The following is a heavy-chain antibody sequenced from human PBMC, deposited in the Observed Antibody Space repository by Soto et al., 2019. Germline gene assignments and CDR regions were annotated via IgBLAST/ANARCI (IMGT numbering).Heavy chain of an antibody. CDR3: ARLHPGDF. D-gene: IGHD4-4*01. CDR2: MNPNSGNT. J-gene: IGHJ4*02. V-gene: IGHV1-8*01. CDR1: GYSFTSYD. Sequence: QVQLVQSGAEVKKPGASVKVSCKASGYSFTSYDIHWVRQAPGQGLERMGWMNPNSGNTGYAPTFRGRVTFTRSASISTAYMELSSLTADDSAIYYCARLHPGDFLGQGTLVTVSS.